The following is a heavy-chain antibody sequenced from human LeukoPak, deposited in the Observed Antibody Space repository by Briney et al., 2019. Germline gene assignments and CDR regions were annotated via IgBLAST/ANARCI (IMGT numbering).Heavy chain of an antibody. D-gene: IGHD3-10*01. CDR2: IIPIFGTA. CDR1: GYTFTSYY. CDR3: ARLSFGDLDY. Sequence: ASVKVSCKASGYTFTSYYMHWVRQAPGQGLEWMGGIIPIFGTANYAQKFQGRVTITADESTSTAYMELSSLRSEDTAVYYCARLSFGDLDYWGQGTLVTVSS. J-gene: IGHJ4*02. V-gene: IGHV1-69*13.